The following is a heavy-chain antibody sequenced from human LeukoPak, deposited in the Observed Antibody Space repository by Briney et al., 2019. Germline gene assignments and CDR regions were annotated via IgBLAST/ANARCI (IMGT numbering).Heavy chain of an antibody. CDR1: GGSISSGGYY. V-gene: IGHV4-31*03. CDR3: ARESDYYGSGSYYNTNDASDI. CDR2: IYYSGST. Sequence: KTSETLSLTCTVSGGSISSGGYYWSWIRQHPGKGLEWIGYIYYSGSTYYNPSLKSRVTISVDTSKNQFSLKLSSVTAADTAVYYCARESDYYGSGSYYNTNDASDIWGQGTMVTVSS. J-gene: IGHJ3*02. D-gene: IGHD3-10*01.